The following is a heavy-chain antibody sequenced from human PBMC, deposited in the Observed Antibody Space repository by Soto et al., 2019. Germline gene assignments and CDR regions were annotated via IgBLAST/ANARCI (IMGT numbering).Heavy chain of an antibody. CDR1: GGSIGSSY. CDR3: AWVSTLTKLYS. J-gene: IGHJ5*01. D-gene: IGHD4-17*01. CDR2: IFYTGST. V-gene: IGHV4-59*01. Sequence: PSDTLSLTCPVSGGSIGSSYWSWSRQPPGKGLEWMGYIFYTGSTNYSPSLNGRVSITIDPSKNQLSPTLRSVTAADTAVYYCAWVSTLTKLYSSGHGMVLTVAS.